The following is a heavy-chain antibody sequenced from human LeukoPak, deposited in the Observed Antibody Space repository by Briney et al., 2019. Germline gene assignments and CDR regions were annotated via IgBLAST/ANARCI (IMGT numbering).Heavy chain of an antibody. CDR3: AKDYRYSSGPYYFDY. Sequence: PGGSLRLSCAASGFTFSSYAMSWVRQAPGKGLEWVSAISGSGGSTYYADSVKGRFTISRDNPKNTLYLQMNSLRAEDTAVYYCAKDYRYSSGPYYFDYWGQGTLVTVSS. D-gene: IGHD6-19*01. CDR1: GFTFSSYA. CDR2: ISGSGGST. V-gene: IGHV3-23*01. J-gene: IGHJ4*02.